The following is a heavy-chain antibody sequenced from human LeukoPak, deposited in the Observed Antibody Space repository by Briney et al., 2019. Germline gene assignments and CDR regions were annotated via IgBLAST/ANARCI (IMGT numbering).Heavy chain of an antibody. J-gene: IGHJ2*01. CDR2: INQEGRDK. CDR1: GCTFSSYW. CDR3: ARDIRYFDL. V-gene: IGHV3-7*01. Sequence: PGGSLRLSCAASGCTFSSYWMTWVRQAPGKGLEWVGNINQEGRDKNYVDSVRGRFTISRDNAKNSLYLQMNNLRAEDTAVYYGARDIRYFDLWGRGTLVTVSS.